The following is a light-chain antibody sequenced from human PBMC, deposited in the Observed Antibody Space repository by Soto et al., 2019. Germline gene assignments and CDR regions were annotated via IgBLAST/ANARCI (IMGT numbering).Light chain of an antibody. Sequence: DIQMTQSTSTLSASVGDRVTITCRASQSISSWLAWYQQKPGKAPKLLIYDASSLESGVPSRFSGSGSGTEFTITISSLQPDAFATYYCQQYNSYWTFGQGTKVEIK. J-gene: IGKJ1*01. CDR2: DAS. V-gene: IGKV1-5*01. CDR3: QQYNSYWT. CDR1: QSISSW.